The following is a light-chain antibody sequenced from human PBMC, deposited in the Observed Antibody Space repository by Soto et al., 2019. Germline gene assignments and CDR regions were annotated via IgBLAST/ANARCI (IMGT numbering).Light chain of an antibody. CDR2: DVA. CDR1: SSVVGAFNY. Sequence: QSALTQPASVSGSPGQSISISCIGTSSVVGAFNYVSWYQHRPGKAPQLIIYDVASRPSGVSNRFSASKSGNTASLTISGLQAEDEADYYCSSYTTRNTEVFGTGTKVTVL. CDR3: SSYTTRNTEV. V-gene: IGLV2-14*03. J-gene: IGLJ1*01.